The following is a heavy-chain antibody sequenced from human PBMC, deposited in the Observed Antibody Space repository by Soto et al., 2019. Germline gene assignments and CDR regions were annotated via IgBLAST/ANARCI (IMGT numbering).Heavy chain of an antibody. Sequence: EAQLVESGGGLVKPGGSLRLCCAASGFTISNAWMNWVRQAPGKGLEWVGRIKTNGEGGTTDYAAPVKGRFVISRDDSKNTLYLQMNSLRPDDTAVYYCTSVSVEGVWGQGTTVTVSS. CDR2: IKTNGEGGTT. CDR1: GFTISNAW. J-gene: IGHJ6*02. D-gene: IGHD2-15*01. CDR3: TSVSVEGV. V-gene: IGHV3-15*07.